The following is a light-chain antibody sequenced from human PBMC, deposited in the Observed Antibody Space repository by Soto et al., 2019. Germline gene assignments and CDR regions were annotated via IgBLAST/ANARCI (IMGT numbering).Light chain of an antibody. V-gene: IGKV1-5*03. Sequence: DIQMTQSPSTLSASVGDRVTITCRACQSISTWLAWYQQKPGKAPKLLIYKASSLEGGVPSRFSGSGSGTEFNITISSLQPDDFATYYCQQYNTYPLTFGGGTTVDTK. CDR1: QSISTW. CDR3: QQYNTYPLT. CDR2: KAS. J-gene: IGKJ4*01.